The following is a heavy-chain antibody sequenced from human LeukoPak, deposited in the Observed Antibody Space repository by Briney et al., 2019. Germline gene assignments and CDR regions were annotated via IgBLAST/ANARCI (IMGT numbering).Heavy chain of an antibody. V-gene: IGHV4-34*01. D-gene: IGHD3-16*01. J-gene: IGHJ4*02. CDR2: IGHSGTT. CDR1: GGSLSGYY. Sequence: SETLSLTCDVYGGSLSGYYWSWIRQSPEKGLQWIGEIGHSGTTNFNPSLKSRVSMSVDTSKNQFSLKLTSVTAADTAVYFCAREGRMIMGIEYWGQGTLVTVSS. CDR3: AREGRMIMGIEY.